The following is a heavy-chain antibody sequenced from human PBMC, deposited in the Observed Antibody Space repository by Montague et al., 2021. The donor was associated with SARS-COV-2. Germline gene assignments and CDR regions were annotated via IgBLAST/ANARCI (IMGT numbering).Heavy chain of an antibody. CDR3: AGHPPGYRYFYYLDV. Sequence: SETLSLTCTVSGGPISSYYWSWIRQPPGKGLEWIGNLYNSGSTNYNPSPKSRVPISVDTSKNQFPLRLNSVTAAATAVDYCAGHPPGYRYFYYLDVWGKGTTVTVSS. D-gene: IGHD1-1*01. V-gene: IGHV4-59*01. J-gene: IGHJ6*03. CDR2: LYNSGST. CDR1: GGPISSYY.